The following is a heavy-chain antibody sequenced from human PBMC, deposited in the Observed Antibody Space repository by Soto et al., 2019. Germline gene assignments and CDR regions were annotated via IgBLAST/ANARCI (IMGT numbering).Heavy chain of an antibody. V-gene: IGHV1-2*02. CDR1: ENTCTGHY. D-gene: IGHD5-12*01. CDR3: GRGRSGQIVVFY. CDR2: IGPESGAT. Sequence: ASVNVSYKASENTCTGHYIHWERQAPEQGPEWMGEIGPESGATRYAQKFQRRVTMTMDMSITTVYMELSNLSPDDTAVYYCGRGRSGQIVVFYWGQGTPVTVSS. J-gene: IGHJ4*02.